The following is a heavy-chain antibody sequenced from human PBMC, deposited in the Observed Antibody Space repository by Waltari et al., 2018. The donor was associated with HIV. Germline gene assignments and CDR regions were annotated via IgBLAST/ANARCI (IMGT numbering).Heavy chain of an antibody. CDR1: GGSFDGYF. CDR3: ARAAGRRAAGLAP. J-gene: IGHJ5*02. Sequence: QVQLQESGPGLVRPSETLTLVCNVSGGSFDGYFLTWIRQSPGKGLEWLGYISYSGNSNYNPSLNGRLTMSVDTSTNIFSQFLTSVTAADTAIYYCARAAGRRAAGLAPWGQGTPVTVSS. CDR2: ISYSGNS. D-gene: IGHD2-15*01. V-gene: IGHV4-59*08.